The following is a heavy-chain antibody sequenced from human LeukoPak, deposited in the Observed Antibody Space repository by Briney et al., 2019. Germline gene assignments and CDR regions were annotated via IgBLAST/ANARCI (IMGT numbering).Heavy chain of an antibody. V-gene: IGHV3-48*01. CDR3: AREEYSYGSAFDY. J-gene: IGHJ4*02. CDR2: ISSSSTTI. D-gene: IGHD5-18*01. CDR1: GFTFSSYS. Sequence: PGGSLRLSCAASGFTFSSYSMSWVRQAPGKGLEWVSYISSSSTTIYYADSVKGRFTISRDNAKNSLYLQMNSLRAEDTAVYYCAREEYSYGSAFDYWGQGTLVTVSS.